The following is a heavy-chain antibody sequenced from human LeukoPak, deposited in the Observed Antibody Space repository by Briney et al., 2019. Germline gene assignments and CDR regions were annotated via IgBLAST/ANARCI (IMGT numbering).Heavy chain of an antibody. CDR3: ATPYYDGDY. V-gene: IGHV3-23*01. J-gene: IGHJ4*02. Sequence: PGGSLRLSCAASGFTFSRYAMSWVRQAQGKGLEWVSTISGSGGSTYYADSVKGRFTISRDNSKNALYLQMNSLRAEDTAVYYCATPYYDGDYWGQGTLVAVSS. D-gene: IGHD3-16*01. CDR2: ISGSGGST. CDR1: GFTFSRYA.